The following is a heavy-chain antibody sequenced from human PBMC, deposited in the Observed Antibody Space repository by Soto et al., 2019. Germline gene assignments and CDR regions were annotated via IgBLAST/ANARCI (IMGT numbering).Heavy chain of an antibody. D-gene: IGHD1-26*01. J-gene: IGHJ3*02. CDR3: ATFYSGSYYSDAFGI. V-gene: IGHV1-24*01. Sequence: ASVKVSCKVSGYTLTELSMHWVRQAPGKGLEWMGGFDPEDGETIYAQKFQGRVTMTEDTSTDTAYMELSSLRSEDTAVYYCATFYSGSYYSDAFGIWGQGTMVTVSS. CDR2: FDPEDGET. CDR1: GYTLTELS.